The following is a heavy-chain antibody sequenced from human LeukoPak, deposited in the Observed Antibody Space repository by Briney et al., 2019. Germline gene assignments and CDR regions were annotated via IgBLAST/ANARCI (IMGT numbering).Heavy chain of an antibody. CDR3: TREGGSWPVVY. V-gene: IGHV3-73*01. CDR2: IRSKANSYAT. CDR1: GFTFSGSA. Sequence: GGSLRLSRAASGFTFSGSAMHWVRQASGKGLEWVGRIRSKANSYATAYAASVKGRFTISRDDSKNTAYLQMNSLKTEDTAVYYCTREGGSWPVVYWGQGTLVTVSS. J-gene: IGHJ4*02. D-gene: IGHD6-13*01.